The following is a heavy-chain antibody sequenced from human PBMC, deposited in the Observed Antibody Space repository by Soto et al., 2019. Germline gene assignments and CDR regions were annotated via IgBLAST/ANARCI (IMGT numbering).Heavy chain of an antibody. V-gene: IGHV4-34*01. CDR2: INHSGST. Sequence: KASETLSLTCAVYGGSFSGYYWSWIRQPPGKGLEWIGEINHSGSTNYNPSLKSRVTISVDTSKNQFSLKLSSVTAADTAVYYCARGSRYYDFWSGYWTNYYYGMDVWGQGTTVTVSS. CDR3: ARGSRYYDFWSGYWTNYYYGMDV. D-gene: IGHD3-3*01. J-gene: IGHJ6*02. CDR1: GGSFSGYY.